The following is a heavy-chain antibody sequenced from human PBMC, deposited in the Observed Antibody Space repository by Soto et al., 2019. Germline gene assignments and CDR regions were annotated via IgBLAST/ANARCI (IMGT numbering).Heavy chain of an antibody. CDR3: ASQSSEWLLFAS. D-gene: IGHD5-12*01. J-gene: IGHJ4*02. CDR1: GFTFSSYS. V-gene: IGHV3-48*01. Sequence: ESGGGLVQPGGFLRLSCAASGFTFSSYSMNWVRQAPGKGLEWVSYISSSSTIYYADSVKGRFTISRDNAKNSLYLQMNSLRAEDTAVYYCASQSSEWLLFASWGQGTLVTVSS. CDR2: ISSSSTI.